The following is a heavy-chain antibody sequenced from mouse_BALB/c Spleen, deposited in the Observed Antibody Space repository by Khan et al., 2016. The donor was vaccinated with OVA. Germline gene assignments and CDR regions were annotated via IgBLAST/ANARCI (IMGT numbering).Heavy chain of an antibody. CDR1: GYSITSAYC. V-gene: IGHV3-6*02. CDR3: ARGGVVVPYWDFDV. J-gene: IGHJ1*01. Sequence: EVQLQASGPGLVKPSQSLSLTCSVTGYSITSAYCWDWIRQFPGNKLAWMGYIRYDGSNNYNPSLNNRISIPRDTSKNQCFLKCNAGTTEDTATYYCARGGVVVPYWDFDVWGAGTTVTVSS. CDR2: IRYDGSN. D-gene: IGHD1-1*01.